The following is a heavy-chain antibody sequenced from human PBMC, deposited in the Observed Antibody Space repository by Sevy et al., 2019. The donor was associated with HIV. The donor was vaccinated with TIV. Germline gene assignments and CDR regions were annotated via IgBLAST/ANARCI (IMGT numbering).Heavy chain of an antibody. V-gene: IGHV5-51*01. CDR1: GYSFTSYW. Sequence: GESLKISCKGSGYSFTSYWIGWVRQMPGKGLEWMGIIYPGDSDTRYSPSFQGQVTISADKSIYTAYLQWSGLKASDTAMYYCAGRGGRPRIAAPHWFDPWGQGTLVTVSS. CDR2: IYPGDSDT. J-gene: IGHJ5*02. D-gene: IGHD6-6*01. CDR3: AGRGGRPRIAAPHWFDP.